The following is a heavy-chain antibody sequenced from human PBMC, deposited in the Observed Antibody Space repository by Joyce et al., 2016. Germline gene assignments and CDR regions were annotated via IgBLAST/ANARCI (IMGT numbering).Heavy chain of an antibody. CDR3: ARGNGDFWSGYYNYFDY. CDR2: IYVRGRT. D-gene: IGHD3-3*01. CDR1: GGSISSGAYY. V-gene: IGHV4-30-4*01. J-gene: IGHJ4*02. Sequence: QVQLQESGPGLVKPSQTLSLTCTVSGGSISSGAYYWSWVRQSPGKGLEWIGYIYVRGRTNRNTSLKSRLTISAGTSKNQFSLKVRSVTAADTAVYYCARGNGDFWSGYYNYFDYWGQGILVTVSS.